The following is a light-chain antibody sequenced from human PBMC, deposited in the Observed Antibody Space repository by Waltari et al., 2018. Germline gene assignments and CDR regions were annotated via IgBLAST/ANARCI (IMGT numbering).Light chain of an antibody. J-gene: IGKJ4*01. Sequence: DIQMTQSPSTLSASVGDRVIFSCQASQSISKWLAWYQQKPGKAPKLLIYNASTLESGVPSRFSGSGSGTEFTLTISSLQPEDFATYYCQQYNSYSLLSFGGGTKVEIK. V-gene: IGKV1-5*03. CDR2: NAS. CDR3: QQYNSYSLLS. CDR1: QSISKW.